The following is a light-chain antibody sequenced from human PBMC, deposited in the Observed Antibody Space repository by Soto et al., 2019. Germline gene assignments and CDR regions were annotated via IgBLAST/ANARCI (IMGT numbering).Light chain of an antibody. CDR2: GAS. V-gene: IGKV1-9*01. CDR1: QGIANY. Sequence: DIQLTQSPSFLSASIGDRVSITCRASQGIANYLAWYQQQPGKAPKLLIYGASTLQSGVPSRFSGSGSGTKFILTISSLQSEDFAVYYCQQYNSWPLTFGPGTKVDI. CDR3: QQYNSWPLT. J-gene: IGKJ3*01.